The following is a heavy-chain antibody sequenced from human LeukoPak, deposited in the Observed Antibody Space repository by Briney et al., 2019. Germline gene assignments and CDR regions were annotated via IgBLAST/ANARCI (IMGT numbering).Heavy chain of an antibody. CDR1: GGSISSGGYY. V-gene: IGHV4-30-2*01. CDR3: ARGYYYDPYFDY. Sequence: SETLSLTCTVSGGSISSGGYYWGWIRQPPGKGLEWIGYIYHSGSTYYNPSLKSRVTISVDRSKNQFSLKLSSVTAADTAVYYCARGYYYDPYFDYWGQGTLVTVSS. D-gene: IGHD3-22*01. J-gene: IGHJ4*02. CDR2: IYHSGST.